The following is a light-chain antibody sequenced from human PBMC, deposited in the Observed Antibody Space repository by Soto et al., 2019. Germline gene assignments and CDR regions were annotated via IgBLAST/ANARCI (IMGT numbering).Light chain of an antibody. CDR1: QGIYSW. CDR2: AAS. CDR3: QQLNSFPLT. J-gene: IGKJ5*01. V-gene: IGKV1-12*01. Sequence: DIQMTQSPSSVSASVGDRVTITCRASQGIYSWIAWYQQKPGRAPKLLIYAASSLQSGVPVRFSGSGSGTDFTLSINSLQPEDVATYYCQQLNSFPLTFGQGTRLEI.